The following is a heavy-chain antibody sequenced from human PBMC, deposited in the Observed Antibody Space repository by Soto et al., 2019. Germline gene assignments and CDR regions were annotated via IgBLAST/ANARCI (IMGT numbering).Heavy chain of an antibody. CDR1: RFTFSSYA. CDR3: ARDLPYYETTGYHPGFDY. V-gene: IGHV3-23*01. J-gene: IGHJ4*02. D-gene: IGHD3-16*01. CDR2: ISVSGGST. Sequence: QPGGSLRLSCAASRFTFSSYAMCWVRQAPGKGLEWVSSISVSGGSTYYADSVKGRFTISRDNAKKSVTLQMNSLRVEDTAVYYCARDLPYYETTGYHPGFDYWGQGTLVTVSS.